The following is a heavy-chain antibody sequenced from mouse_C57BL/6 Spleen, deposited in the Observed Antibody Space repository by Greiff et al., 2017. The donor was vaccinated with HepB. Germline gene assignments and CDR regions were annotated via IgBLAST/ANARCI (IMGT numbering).Heavy chain of an antibody. CDR3: ARDHYYGSSFFDY. V-gene: IGHV5-4*01. D-gene: IGHD1-1*01. J-gene: IGHJ2*01. CDR2: ISDGGSYT. Sequence: DVQLQESGGGLVKPGGSLKLSCAASGFTFSSYAMSWVRQTPEKRLEWVATISDGGSYTYYPDNVKGRFTISRDNAKNNLYLQMSHLKSEDTAMYYCARDHYYGSSFFDYWGQGTTLTVSS. CDR1: GFTFSSYA.